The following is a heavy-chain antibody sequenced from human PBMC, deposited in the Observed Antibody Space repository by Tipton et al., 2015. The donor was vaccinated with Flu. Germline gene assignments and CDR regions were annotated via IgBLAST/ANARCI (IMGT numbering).Heavy chain of an antibody. V-gene: IGHV3-7*01. J-gene: IGHJ4*02. CDR3: AKDGWDTSGWYPFDY. CDR1: GFTLSSYW. CDR2: IKQDGSEK. D-gene: IGHD6-19*01. Sequence: SLRLSCAASGFTLSSYWMSWVRQAPGKGLEWVANIKQDGSEKYYVDSVKGRFTISRDNAKNSLYLQMNSLRTEDTAVYYCAKDGWDTSGWYPFDYWGQGTLATVSS.